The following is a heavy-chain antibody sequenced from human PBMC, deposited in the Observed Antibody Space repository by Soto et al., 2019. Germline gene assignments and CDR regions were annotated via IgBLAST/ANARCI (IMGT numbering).Heavy chain of an antibody. CDR3: AKDAVPYNGKWDWFDS. CDR2: IGGGGADT. V-gene: IGHV3-23*01. D-gene: IGHD1-26*01. CDR1: RFTFSDFA. Sequence: DVQLLESGGGLVQPGGSLTLSCAASRFTFSDFAMSWVRQAPGKGLEWVSAIGGGGADTYYADSVKGRFTISRDNSKNTLYLQMNSLRDEDTAVHYCAKDAVPYNGKWDWFDSWGQGTLVTVSS. J-gene: IGHJ5*01.